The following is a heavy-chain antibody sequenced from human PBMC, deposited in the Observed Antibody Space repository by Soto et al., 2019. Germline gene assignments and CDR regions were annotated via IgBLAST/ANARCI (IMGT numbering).Heavy chain of an antibody. Sequence: SVKVSCKASGGTFSSYAISWVRQAPGQGLEWMGGIIPIFGTANYAQKFQGRVTITADESTSTAYMELSSLRSEDTAVYYCAKTSYAYYYYYRMDVWGQGTTVTVSS. CDR2: IIPIFGTA. CDR3: AKTSYAYYYYYRMDV. D-gene: IGHD1-26*01. CDR1: GGTFSSYA. V-gene: IGHV1-69*13. J-gene: IGHJ6*02.